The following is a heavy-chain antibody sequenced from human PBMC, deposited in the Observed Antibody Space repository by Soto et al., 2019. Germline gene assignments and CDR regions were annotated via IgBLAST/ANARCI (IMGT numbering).Heavy chain of an antibody. D-gene: IGHD6-13*01. CDR2: VRTNGEST. V-gene: IGHV3-64D*06. Sequence: GGSLRLSCSTSGFTFTNHAMHWVRQTPGKGLEYVSSVRTNGESTYYADSVKGRFTISRDNSNSTLHLQMSSLRIEDTAVYYCLKGFGRRDHSSQKSNLAFFWGQGTLVTVSS. CDR3: LKGFGRRDHSSQKSNLAFF. J-gene: IGHJ4*02. CDR1: GFTFTNHA.